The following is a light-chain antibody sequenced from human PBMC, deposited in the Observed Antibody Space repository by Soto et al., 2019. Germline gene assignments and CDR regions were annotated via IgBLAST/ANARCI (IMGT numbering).Light chain of an antibody. J-gene: IGKJ4*01. CDR2: GAS. CDR3: QQYGSSPLT. V-gene: IGKV3-20*01. Sequence: EIVLTQSPGTLSLSPWESATLSCRASQSVRNTYLAWYQQKPGQAPRLLIHGASSRATGIPDRFSGSGSGTDFTLTISRLEPEDFAVYYCQQYGSSPLTFGGGTKVEIK. CDR1: QSVRNTY.